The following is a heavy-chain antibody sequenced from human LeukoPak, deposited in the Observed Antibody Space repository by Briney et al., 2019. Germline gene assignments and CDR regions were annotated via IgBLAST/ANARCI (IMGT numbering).Heavy chain of an antibody. D-gene: IGHD3-22*01. CDR2: IYLSGST. V-gene: IGHV4-39*01. CDR1: GGSISSSSYY. CDR3: ARHQEYYDSSGYYQNLAFDY. Sequence: SETLSLTCTVSGGSISSSSYYWGWFRKPQGKGLEWIGSIYLSGSTYYHPSLKSRVTISVDTSKNQFSLKLSSVTAADTAVYYCARHQEYYDSSGYYQNLAFDYWGQGTLVTVSS. J-gene: IGHJ4*02.